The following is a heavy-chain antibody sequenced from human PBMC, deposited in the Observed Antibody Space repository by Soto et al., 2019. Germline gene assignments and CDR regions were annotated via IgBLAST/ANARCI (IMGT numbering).Heavy chain of an antibody. D-gene: IGHD3-10*01. CDR1: GFTFGDYA. Sequence: PGGSLRLSCTASGFTFGDYAMSWFRQAPGKGLEWVGFIRSKAYGGTTEYAASVKGRFTISRDDSKSIAYLQMNSLKTEDTAVYSCASLVVTMVRGPLGPLFDYWGQGTLVTVSS. J-gene: IGHJ4*02. V-gene: IGHV3-49*03. CDR2: IRSKAYGGTT. CDR3: ASLVVTMVRGPLGPLFDY.